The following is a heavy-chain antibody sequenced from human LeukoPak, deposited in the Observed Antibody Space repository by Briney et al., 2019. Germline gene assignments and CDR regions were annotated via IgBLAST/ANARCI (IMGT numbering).Heavy chain of an antibody. V-gene: IGHV1-2*06. CDR2: INPNSGGT. J-gene: IGHJ3*02. Sequence: ASVKVSCKASGYTFTGYYMHWVRQAPGQGLEWMGRINPNSGGTNYAQKFQGRVTMTRDTSISTAYMELSRLRSDDTAVYYCARKIQLWYDAFDIWGQGTMVTVSS. D-gene: IGHD5-18*01. CDR1: GYTFTGYY. CDR3: ARKIQLWYDAFDI.